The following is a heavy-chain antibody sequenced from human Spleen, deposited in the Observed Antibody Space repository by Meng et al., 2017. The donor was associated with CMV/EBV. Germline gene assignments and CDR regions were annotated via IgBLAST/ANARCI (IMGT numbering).Heavy chain of an antibody. J-gene: IGHJ5*02. Sequence: TVSGGSVSSDTYYWTWVRQPSGKGLEYIGSVYYSGSTNYNPSLKSRVTISVDTSKNQFSLKLTSVTAADTAVYYCARVSKLFGWFDPWGQGTLVTVSS. V-gene: IGHV4-61*01. D-gene: IGHD3-10*02. CDR1: GGSVSSDTYY. CDR2: VYYSGST. CDR3: ARVSKLFGWFDP.